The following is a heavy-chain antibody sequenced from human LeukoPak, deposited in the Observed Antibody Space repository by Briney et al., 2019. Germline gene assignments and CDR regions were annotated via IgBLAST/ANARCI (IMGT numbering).Heavy chain of an antibody. CDR3: ARDGGGDCSGGSCYSNY. D-gene: IGHD2-15*01. Sequence: ASVKVSCKASGYTFPSYGLSWVRQAPGQGLEWMGWISAYNGNTNYAQKLQGRVTMTTDTSTSTAYMELRSLRSDDTAVYYGARDGGGDCSGGSCYSNYWGQGTLVTVSS. V-gene: IGHV1-18*01. J-gene: IGHJ4*02. CDR1: GYTFPSYG. CDR2: ISAYNGNT.